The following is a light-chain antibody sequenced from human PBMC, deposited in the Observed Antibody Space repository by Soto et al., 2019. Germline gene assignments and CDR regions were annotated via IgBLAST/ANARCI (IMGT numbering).Light chain of an antibody. CDR1: QSVRSF. V-gene: IGKV3-11*01. J-gene: IGKJ4*01. Sequence: EIVLTQSPATLSLSPGERATLSCRASQSVRSFLAWYQQKPGQAPRLLIYDASNRATGVPGRFSGSGSGTDFTLTISSLEAEDFAVYYCQQRSSWPPALSFGGGTKVDIK. CDR2: DAS. CDR3: QQRSSWPPALS.